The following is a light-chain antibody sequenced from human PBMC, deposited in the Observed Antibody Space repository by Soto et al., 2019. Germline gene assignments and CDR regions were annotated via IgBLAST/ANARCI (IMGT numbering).Light chain of an antibody. V-gene: IGLV2-11*01. CDR2: DVN. Sequence: QSALTQPRSVSGSPGQSVTISCTGTSSDVGGYNYVSWYQQHPGKAPKLMIYDVNKRPSGVPDRFSASKSGNTASLTISGLQAEDEADYYCCSYAGSDVFGTGTKLTVL. CDR1: SSDVGGYNY. J-gene: IGLJ1*01. CDR3: CSYAGSDV.